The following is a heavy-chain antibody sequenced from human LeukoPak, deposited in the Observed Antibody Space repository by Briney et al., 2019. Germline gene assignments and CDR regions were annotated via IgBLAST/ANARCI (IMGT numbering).Heavy chain of an antibody. J-gene: IGHJ5*02. CDR1: GGSFSGYY. CDR2: INHSGST. Sequence: SETLSLTCAVYGGSFSGYYWSWIRQPPGKWLEWIGEINHSGSTNYKPSLKSRVTISIDTSKNQFSLKLSSVTAADTAVYFCASSGATTMTTWGGSWFDPWGQGILVTVSS. CDR3: ASSGATTMTTWGGSWFDP. V-gene: IGHV4-34*01. D-gene: IGHD4-17*01.